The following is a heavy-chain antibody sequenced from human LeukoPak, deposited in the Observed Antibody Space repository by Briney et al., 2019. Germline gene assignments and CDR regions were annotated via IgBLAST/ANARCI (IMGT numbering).Heavy chain of an antibody. D-gene: IGHD5-12*01. CDR1: GYTFSNYG. V-gene: IGHV1-18*01. J-gene: IGHJ4*02. Sequence: ASVKVSCKASGYTFSNYGFSWVRQAPGQGLEWMGWISVYNGNTNYAQKFQGRVTMTTDTSTRTAFMELRSLRSDDTAVYFCARDEGSGYDSLDYWGQGTLVTVSP. CDR3: ARDEGSGYDSLDY. CDR2: ISVYNGNT.